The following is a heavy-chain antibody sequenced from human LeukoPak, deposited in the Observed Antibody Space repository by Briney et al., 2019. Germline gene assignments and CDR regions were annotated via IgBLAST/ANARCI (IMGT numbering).Heavy chain of an antibody. J-gene: IGHJ6*03. CDR2: VKSSAAGGTR. V-gene: IGHV3-15*01. CDR3: VYWYMDV. CDR1: GFSFSDAW. Sequence: GGSLRLSCAASGFSFSDAWLSWVRQASGKGLEWVGRVKSSAAGGTRDYAAPVRGRFSISRDDSRNTLYLEMNSLGTDDTAVYYCVYWYMDVWGKGTPVTVSS.